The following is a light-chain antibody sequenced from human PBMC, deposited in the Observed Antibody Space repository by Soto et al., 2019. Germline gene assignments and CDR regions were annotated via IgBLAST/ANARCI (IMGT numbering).Light chain of an antibody. J-gene: IGKJ1*01. CDR3: QQYNSYPWT. CDR2: KAS. V-gene: IGKV1-5*03. CDR1: QSINSW. Sequence: DIQMTQSPSTLSASVGDRVTITCRASQSINSWLAWYQQKPGKAPKLLIYKASSLESGVPPRFSGSGSGTEFTLTISSLQPDDFATYYCQQYNSYPWTFGQGTKVDIK.